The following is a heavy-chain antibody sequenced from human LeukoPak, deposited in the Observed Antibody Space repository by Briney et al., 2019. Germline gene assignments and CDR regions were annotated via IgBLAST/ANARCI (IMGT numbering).Heavy chain of an antibody. D-gene: IGHD2-8*02. Sequence: PGGSLRLSCAASGFTFSSYSMNWVRQAPGKGLEWVSSISSSGGFIYYADSVKGRFTISRDNAKNSLYLPMNSLRAEDTAVYYCARDSNGGGVDFDYWGQGTLVTVSS. CDR2: ISSSGGFI. CDR3: ARDSNGGGVDFDY. V-gene: IGHV3-21*01. J-gene: IGHJ4*02. CDR1: GFTFSSYS.